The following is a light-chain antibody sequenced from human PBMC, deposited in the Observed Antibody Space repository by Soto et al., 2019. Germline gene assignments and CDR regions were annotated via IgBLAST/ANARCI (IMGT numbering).Light chain of an antibody. CDR1: QNVRSY. Sequence: DMQLTQSPSSLSASVGDRVTITCRASQNVRSYLNWYQQKPGKAPKLLIYESSTLESGVPSKFSGDGYGAHFTLTIRSLQPEDFAIYYCQQTFSIPRTFGHGTKVGIK. CDR2: ESS. J-gene: IGKJ1*01. CDR3: QQTFSIPRT. V-gene: IGKV1-39*01.